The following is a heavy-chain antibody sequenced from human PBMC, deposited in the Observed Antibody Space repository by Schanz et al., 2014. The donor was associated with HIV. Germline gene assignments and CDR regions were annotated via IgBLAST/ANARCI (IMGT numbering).Heavy chain of an antibody. D-gene: IGHD6-13*01. CDR3: ARGQPLVQRWFDP. V-gene: IGHV3-23*01. CDR2: ISGNGDSA. Sequence: EVQLLESGGGLVQPGGFLRLSCAASRFTFSRYGMSWVRQTPDKGLEWVSSISGNGDSAYYADSVRGRFTISRDNSLHMLYLQMNSLRPEDTAVYYCARGQPLVQRWFDPWGQGTLVTVSS. CDR1: RFTFSRYG. J-gene: IGHJ5*02.